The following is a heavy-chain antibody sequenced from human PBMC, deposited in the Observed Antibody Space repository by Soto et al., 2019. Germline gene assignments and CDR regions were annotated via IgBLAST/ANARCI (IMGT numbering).Heavy chain of an antibody. J-gene: IGHJ6*02. D-gene: IGHD2-15*01. CDR3: ARDMIPRYCSGGSCPADYYYYGMDV. CDR2: INPSGGST. Sequence: ASVKVSCKASGYTFTSYYIHWVRQAPGQGLEWMGIINPSGGSTSHAQKFQGRVTMTRDTSTSTVYMELSSLRSEDTAVYYCARDMIPRYCSGGSCPADYYYYGMDVWGQGTTVTVSS. CDR1: GYTFTSYY. V-gene: IGHV1-46*01.